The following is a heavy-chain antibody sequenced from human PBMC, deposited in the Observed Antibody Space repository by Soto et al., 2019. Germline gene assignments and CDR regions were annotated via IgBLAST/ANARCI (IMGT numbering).Heavy chain of an antibody. CDR1: GFTLSNYW. CDR2: IKQDGSDK. J-gene: IGHJ4*02. CDR3: ARDRAFQAGVQGY. D-gene: IGHD1-1*01. V-gene: IGHV3-7*01. Sequence: GGSLRLSCTASGFTLSNYWVCWVRQAPGKGLVWVGDIKQDGSDKYYANSVKGRFTISRDNAKNTLHLQMSSLRAEDTAVYYCARDRAFQAGVQGYWGQGTLVPVSS.